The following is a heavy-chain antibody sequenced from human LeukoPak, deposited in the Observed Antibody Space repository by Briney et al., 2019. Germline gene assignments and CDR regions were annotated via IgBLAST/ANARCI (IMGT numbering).Heavy chain of an antibody. CDR3: ARMYSSGWYTY. V-gene: IGHV4-59*01. Sequence: KPSETLSLTCTVSGGSISSYYWSWIRQPPGKGLEWIGYIYYSGSTNYNPSLKSRVTISVDTSKDQFSLKLSSVTAADTAVYYCARMYSSGWYTYWGQGTLVTVSS. CDR1: GGSISSYY. CDR2: IYYSGST. D-gene: IGHD6-19*01. J-gene: IGHJ4*02.